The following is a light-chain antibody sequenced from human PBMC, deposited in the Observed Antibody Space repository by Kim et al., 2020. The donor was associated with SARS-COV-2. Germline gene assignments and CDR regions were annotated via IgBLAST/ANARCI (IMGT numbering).Light chain of an antibody. CDR2: QDT. CDR1: KLGNKY. V-gene: IGLV3-1*01. J-gene: IGLJ2*01. CDR3: QAWDSNTGV. Sequence: SVSPGQSANIICSGDKLGNKYVHWYQQKPGQSPVLVIYQDTKRPSGVPERFSGSNSGNTATLTISGTQALDEADYHCQAWDSNTGVFGGGTQLTVL.